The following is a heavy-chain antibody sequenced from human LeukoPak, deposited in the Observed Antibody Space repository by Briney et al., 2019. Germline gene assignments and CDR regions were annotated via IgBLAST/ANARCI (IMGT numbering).Heavy chain of an antibody. D-gene: IGHD3-3*01. CDR2: IYSGGST. V-gene: IGHV3-53*01. CDR1: GFTVSSNY. Sequence: PGGSLRLSCAASGFTVSSNYVSWVRQAPGKGLEWVSVIYSGGSTYYADSVKGRFTISRDNSNNTLYLQMNSLRAEDTAVYYCARVVNYDFWSGYYIDYWGQGTLVTVSS. CDR3: ARVVNYDFWSGYYIDY. J-gene: IGHJ4*02.